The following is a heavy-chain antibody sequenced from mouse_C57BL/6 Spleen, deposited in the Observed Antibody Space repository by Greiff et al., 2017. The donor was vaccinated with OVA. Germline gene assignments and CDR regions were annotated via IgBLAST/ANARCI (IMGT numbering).Heavy chain of an antibody. CDR3: ARSEDYYGSRGGAWFAY. CDR2: INPNNGGT. J-gene: IGHJ3*01. V-gene: IGHV1-26*01. D-gene: IGHD1-1*01. CDR1: GYTFTDYY. Sequence: VQLQQSGPELVKPGASVKISCKASGYTFTDYYMNWVKQSHGKSLEWIGDINPNNGGTSYNQKFKGKATLTVDKSSSTAYMELRSLTSEDSAVYYCARSEDYYGSRGGAWFAYWGQGTLVTVSA.